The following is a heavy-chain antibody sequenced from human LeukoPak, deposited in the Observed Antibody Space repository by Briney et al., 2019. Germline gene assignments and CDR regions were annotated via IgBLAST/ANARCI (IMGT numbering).Heavy chain of an antibody. CDR1: GFTFSSNG. CDR3: AKDNGIAAAGWFDP. CDR2: LSYDGSNK. J-gene: IGHJ5*02. D-gene: IGHD6-13*01. Sequence: GGSRGLSGAASGFTFSSNGRHGVGQAPGKGLRGWAVLSYDGSNKYYADSVKGRFTISRDNSKNTLYLQMNSLRAEDTAVYYCAKDNGIAAAGWFDPWGQGTLVTVSS. V-gene: IGHV3-30*18.